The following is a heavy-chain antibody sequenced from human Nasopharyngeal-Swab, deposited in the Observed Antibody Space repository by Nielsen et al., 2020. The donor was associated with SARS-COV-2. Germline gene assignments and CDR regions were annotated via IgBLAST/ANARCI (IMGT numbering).Heavy chain of an antibody. Sequence: SVKVSCKASGGTFSSYALSWVRQAPGQGLEWMGGIIPIFGTANYAQKFQGRVTITADESTSTAYMELSSLRSEDTAVYYCARVAGASGYDFSGWGQGTLVTVSS. J-gene: IGHJ4*02. D-gene: IGHD5-12*01. CDR3: ARVAGASGYDFSG. CDR1: GGTFSSYA. V-gene: IGHV1-69*13. CDR2: IIPIFGTA.